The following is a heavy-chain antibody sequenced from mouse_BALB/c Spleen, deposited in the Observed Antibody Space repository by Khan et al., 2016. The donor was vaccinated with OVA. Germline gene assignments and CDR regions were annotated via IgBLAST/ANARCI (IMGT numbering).Heavy chain of an antibody. Sequence: VQLQESGPGLVAPSQSLSITCTISGFSLTNYGVHWLRQPPGRGLEWLVVIWSDGSTTYNSALKSRLSISKDNSKSQVFLKMNSLQTDDTAMYYCARQPYYHYNSMDYWGQGTSVTVSS. V-gene: IGHV2-6-1*01. CDR1: GFSLTNYG. CDR2: IWSDGST. J-gene: IGHJ4*01. D-gene: IGHD2-10*01. CDR3: ARQPYYHYNSMDY.